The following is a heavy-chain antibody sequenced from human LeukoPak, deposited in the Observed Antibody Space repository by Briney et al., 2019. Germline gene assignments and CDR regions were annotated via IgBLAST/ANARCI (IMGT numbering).Heavy chain of an antibody. CDR1: GFTFSSYA. D-gene: IGHD6-13*01. V-gene: IGHV3-30-3*01. J-gene: IGHJ5*02. CDR3: ARDSALGYSSSRWFDP. CDR2: ISYDGSNK. Sequence: PGGSLRLSCAASGFTFSSYAMHWVRQAPGKGLEWVAVISYDGSNKYYADSVKGRFTISRDNSKNTLYLQMNSLRAEDTAVYYCARDSALGYSSSRWFDPWGQGTLVTVSS.